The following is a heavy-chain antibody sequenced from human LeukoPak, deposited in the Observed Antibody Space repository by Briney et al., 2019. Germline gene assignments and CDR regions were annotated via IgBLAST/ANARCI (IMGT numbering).Heavy chain of an antibody. CDR3: ARDRVHTEGGMDV. D-gene: IGHD5-18*01. Sequence: SESLSLTCTVSGGSISSYYWSWIRQPPGKGLEWIGYIYYSGSTNYNPSLKSRVTISVDTSKNQFSLKLSSVTAADTAVYYCARDRVHTEGGMDVWGKGTTVTVSS. CDR2: IYYSGST. V-gene: IGHV4-59*01. J-gene: IGHJ6*04. CDR1: GGSISSYY.